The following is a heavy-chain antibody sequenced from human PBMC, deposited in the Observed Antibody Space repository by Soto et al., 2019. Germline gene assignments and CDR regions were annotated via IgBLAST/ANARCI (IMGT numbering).Heavy chain of an antibody. Sequence: QVQLVESGGGVVQPGSSLRLSCAASGFTFSDYVIHWFRQAPGKGLEWVAVIWFDGSNEYYADSVKGRFSISRDNSKNTVYLQMNSLSVEDTALYYCAGYGYCADGVCNYYFDFWGQGTLVTVSS. D-gene: IGHD2-8*01. V-gene: IGHV3-33*01. CDR3: AGYGYCADGVCNYYFDF. CDR2: IWFDGSNE. CDR1: GFTFSDYV. J-gene: IGHJ4*02.